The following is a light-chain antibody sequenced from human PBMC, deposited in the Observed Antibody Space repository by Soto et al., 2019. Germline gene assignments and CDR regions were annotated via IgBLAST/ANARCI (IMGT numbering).Light chain of an antibody. CDR2: GAS. Sequence: ENVLTQSPATLSLSPGESATLSCGASQRVSNNYLAQFQQKPGDAXTLIMYGASXRANGTPDRXSGSESGTDFTLTISTLEPEDFAVYYCQQYGSSPLTFGGGTKV. V-gene: IGKV3-20*01. CDR1: QRVSNNY. J-gene: IGKJ4*01. CDR3: QQYGSSPLT.